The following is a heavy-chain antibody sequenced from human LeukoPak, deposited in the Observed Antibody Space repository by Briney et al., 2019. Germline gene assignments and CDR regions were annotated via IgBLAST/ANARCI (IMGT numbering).Heavy chain of an antibody. CDR1: GGSISCYY. CDR3: ARVGSIAAAIGPFDP. D-gene: IGHD6-13*01. V-gene: IGHV4-59*01. J-gene: IGHJ5*02. Sequence: SETLSLTCTVSGGSISCYYWSWIRQPPGKGLEWIGYIYYSGSTNYNPSLKSRVTISVDTSKNQFSLKLSSVTAADTAVYYCARVGSIAAAIGPFDPWGQGTLVTVSS. CDR2: IYYSGST.